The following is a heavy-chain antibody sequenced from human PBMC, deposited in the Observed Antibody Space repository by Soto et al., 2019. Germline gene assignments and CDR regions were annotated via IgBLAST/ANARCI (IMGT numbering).Heavy chain of an antibody. CDR2: IWYDGSNK. CDR3: ASDLTAIVDYYYYGMDV. V-gene: IGHV3-33*01. CDR1: GFTFSSYG. J-gene: IGHJ6*02. D-gene: IGHD1-26*01. Sequence: QVQLVESGGGVVQPGRSLRLSCAASGFTFSSYGMHWVRQAPGKGLEWVAVIWYDGSNKYYADSVKGRFTISRDNSKNTLYLQMNSLRAEDTAVYYCASDLTAIVDYYYYGMDVWGQGTTVTVSS.